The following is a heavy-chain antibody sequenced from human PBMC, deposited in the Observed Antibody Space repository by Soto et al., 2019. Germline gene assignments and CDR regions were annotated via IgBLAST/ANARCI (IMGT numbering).Heavy chain of an antibody. V-gene: IGHV1-8*01. J-gene: IGHJ6*02. Sequence: QVQLVQSGAEVKKPGASVKVSCKASGYTFTSYDINWVRQATGQGLEWMGWMNPNSGNTGYAQKSQGRVTMTRNTPISTAYMDLSSLRSEDTAVYYCATVGADIVLVPAAIPSYYYYRMDVSGQGTTVTFSS. CDR3: ATVGADIVLVPAAIPSYYYYRMDV. CDR1: GYTFTSYD. D-gene: IGHD2-2*01. CDR2: MNPNSGNT.